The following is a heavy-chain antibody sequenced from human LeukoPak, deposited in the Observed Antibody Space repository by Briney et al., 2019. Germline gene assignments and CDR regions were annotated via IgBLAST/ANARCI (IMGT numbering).Heavy chain of an antibody. J-gene: IGHJ4*02. V-gene: IGHV3-7*01. CDR3: KSGGAAPGSFDN. CDR1: GFTFSDYW. CDR2: IKYDGDEE. D-gene: IGHD6-13*01. Sequence: GGSLRLSCAASGFTFSDYWMSWMRQAPGKGLEWGANIKYDGDEEYYVDSVKGRFTISRDNAKSSLYLQLNSLRVEDTAVYYCKSGGAAPGSFDNWGQGTLVTVSP.